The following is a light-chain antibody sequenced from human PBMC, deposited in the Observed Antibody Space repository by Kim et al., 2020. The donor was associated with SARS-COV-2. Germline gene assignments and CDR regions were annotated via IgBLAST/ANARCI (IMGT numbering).Light chain of an antibody. CDR1: QTINST. V-gene: IGKV3-15*01. CDR3: QQYDVWPRS. CDR2: GAS. Sequence: GCAGESVFLTGRASQTINSTRAWYKQKPAQAPRLLIYGASSWATGVPVRFSGSGSETDFTFTISSLQSEDFEVYYCQQYDVWPRSFGQGTRLEIK. J-gene: IGKJ5*01.